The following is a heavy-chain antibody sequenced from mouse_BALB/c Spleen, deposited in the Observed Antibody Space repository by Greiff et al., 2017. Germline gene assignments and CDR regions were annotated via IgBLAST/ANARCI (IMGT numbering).Heavy chain of an antibody. J-gene: IGHJ2*01. V-gene: IGHV5-17*02. D-gene: IGHD3-3*01. Sequence: EVKLMESGGGLVQPGGSRKLSCAASGFTFSSFGMHWVRQAPEKGLEWVAYISSGSSTIYYADTVKGRFTISRDNPKNTLFLQMTSLRSEDTAMYYCARGAGDFDYWGQGTTLTVSS. CDR2: ISSGSSTI. CDR3: ARGAGDFDY. CDR1: GFTFSSFG.